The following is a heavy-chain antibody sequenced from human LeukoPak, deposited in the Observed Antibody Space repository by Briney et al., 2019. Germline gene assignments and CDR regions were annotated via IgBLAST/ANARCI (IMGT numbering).Heavy chain of an antibody. CDR2: IYYSGST. CDR3: ARVHYDFWSGYYTGGGFDY. J-gene: IGHJ4*02. V-gene: IGHV4-39*07. D-gene: IGHD3-3*01. CDR1: GGSISSSGYY. Sequence: PSETLSLTCTVSGGSISSSGYYWGWIRQPPGKGLEWIGSIYYSGSTYYNPSLKSRVTISVDTSKNQFSLKLSSVTAADTAVYYCARVHYDFWSGYYTGGGFDYWGQGTLVTVSS.